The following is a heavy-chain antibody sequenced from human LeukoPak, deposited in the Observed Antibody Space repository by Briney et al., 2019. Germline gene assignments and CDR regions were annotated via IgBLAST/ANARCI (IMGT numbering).Heavy chain of an antibody. V-gene: IGHV3-21*04. CDR3: AKRGAEVRTTVAPGEY. Sequence: AGRSLRLSWAASGFTFNTYNMNWVRQAPGKWLEWDSSISSSSSYTYYADSVTGRSTISRDHAKNQLYLQMNNLTAEDTAVYYCAKRGAEVRTTVAPGEYWGQKTLLTVSS. D-gene: IGHD1-7*01. J-gene: IGHJ4*02. CDR2: ISSSSSYT. CDR1: GFTFNTYN.